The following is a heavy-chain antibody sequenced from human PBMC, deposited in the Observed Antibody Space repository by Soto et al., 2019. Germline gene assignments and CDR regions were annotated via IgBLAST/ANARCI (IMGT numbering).Heavy chain of an antibody. D-gene: IGHD6-19*01. CDR2: ISWNSGGI. CDR3: AKDCIAVAGFNGMDV. CDR1: GFKFDDYA. V-gene: IGHV3-9*01. Sequence: EVQLVESGGGLVQPGRSLRLSCAASGFKFDDYAMHLVRQAPGKGLEWVAGISWNSGGIVYADSVKGRFTISRDNAKRSLSLQMNSLRAEDTAFYYCAKDCIAVAGFNGMDVWGQGTTVTVSS. J-gene: IGHJ6*02.